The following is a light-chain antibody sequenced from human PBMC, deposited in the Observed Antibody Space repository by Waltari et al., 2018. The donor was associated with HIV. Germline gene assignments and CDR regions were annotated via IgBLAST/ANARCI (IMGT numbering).Light chain of an antibody. CDR1: RSNIVSNY. CDR3: ATWDSSLRTEV. J-gene: IGLJ3*02. Sequence: QSVLTQPPSVSAALGQKVTISCSGTRSNIVSNYVSWYQHFPGTAPKLIIYENEKRPSGIPDRFSGAKSGSSATLGITGLLTGDEAIYYCATWDSSLRTEVFGGGTKLTVL. CDR2: ENE. V-gene: IGLV1-51*01.